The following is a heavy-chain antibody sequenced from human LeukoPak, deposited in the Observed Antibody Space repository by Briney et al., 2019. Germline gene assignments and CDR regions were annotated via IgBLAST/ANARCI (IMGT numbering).Heavy chain of an antibody. CDR1: GGSIRSSGYY. CDR3: ARDYGDIPPDWYYDL. V-gene: IGHV4-39*07. D-gene: IGHD4-17*01. CDR2: MYYSGST. Sequence: PLETLSLTCTVSGGSIRSSGYYWGWIRQPPGKGLEWIGCMYYSGSTYYNPSLKSRVTISVDTSKNQFSLKLRSVTAADTAVYYCARDYGDIPPDWYYDLWGRGTLVTVSS. J-gene: IGHJ2*01.